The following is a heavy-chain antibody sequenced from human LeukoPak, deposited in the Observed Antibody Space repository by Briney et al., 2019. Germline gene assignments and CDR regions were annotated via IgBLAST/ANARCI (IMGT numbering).Heavy chain of an antibody. CDR2: IKQDGSEK. D-gene: IGHD3-9*01. V-gene: IGHV3-7*01. J-gene: IGHJ4*02. CDR3: ALGYDILTGYY. Sequence: GGSLRLPCAASGFTFSSYWMSWVRQAPGKGLEWVANIKQDGSEKYYVDSVKGRFTISRDNAKNSLYLQMNSLRAEDTAVYYCALGYDILTGYYRGQGTLVTVSS. CDR1: GFTFSSYW.